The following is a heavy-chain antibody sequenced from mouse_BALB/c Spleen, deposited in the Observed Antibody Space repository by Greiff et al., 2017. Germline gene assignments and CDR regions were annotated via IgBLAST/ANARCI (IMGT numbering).Heavy chain of an antibody. J-gene: IGHJ4*01. D-gene: IGHD2-1*01. CDR2: ISSGSGTI. Sequence: EVQLVESGAGLVQPGGSRKLSCTASGFTFSSFGMHWVRQAPEKGLEWVAYISSGSGTIYYADTVKGRFTISRDNPKNTLCLQMTSLRSEDTAMYYCSRDYGNPYYCPMDYWGQGTSVTVSA. CDR1: GFTFSSFG. CDR3: SRDYGNPYYCPMDY. V-gene: IGHV5-17*02.